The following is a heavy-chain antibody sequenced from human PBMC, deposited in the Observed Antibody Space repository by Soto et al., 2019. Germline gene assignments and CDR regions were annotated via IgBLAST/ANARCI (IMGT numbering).Heavy chain of an antibody. CDR2: ISGSGGST. CDR1: GFTFSSYA. D-gene: IGHD4-17*01. CDR3: ARDRRTVTTNYYYGMDV. Sequence: PGGSLRLSCAASGFTFSSYAMSWVRQAPGKGLEWVSAISGSGGSTYYADSVKGRFTISRDNAKNSLYLQMNSLRDEDTAVYYCARDRRTVTTNYYYGMDVWGQGTTVTVSS. J-gene: IGHJ6*02. V-gene: IGHV3-23*01.